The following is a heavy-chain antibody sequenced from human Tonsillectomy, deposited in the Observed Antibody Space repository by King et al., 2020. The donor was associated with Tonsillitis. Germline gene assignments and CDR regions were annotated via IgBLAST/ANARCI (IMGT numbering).Heavy chain of an antibody. CDR3: AKDAVKGEYENYFDY. CDR1: GFTFSSYG. Sequence: VQLVESGGGVVQPGGSLRLSCAASGFTFSSYGMHWVRQAPGKGLEWVAFIRYDGSNKYYADSVKGRFTISRDNSKNTLYLQMNSLRAEDTAVYYCAKDAVKGEYENYFDYWGQGTLVTVSS. J-gene: IGHJ4*02. CDR2: IRYDGSNK. V-gene: IGHV3-30*02. D-gene: IGHD2/OR15-2a*01.